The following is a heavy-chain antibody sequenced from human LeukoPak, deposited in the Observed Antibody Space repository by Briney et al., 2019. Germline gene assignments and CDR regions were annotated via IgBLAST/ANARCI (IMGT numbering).Heavy chain of an antibody. CDR3: ARGDYYDSSGYYR. CDR1: GFTFSSYG. V-gene: IGHV3-23*01. D-gene: IGHD3-22*01. J-gene: IGHJ4*02. CDR2: ISGSGGTI. Sequence: GGTLRLSCAASGFTFSSYGMSWVRQAPGKGLEWVSAISGSGGTIYYADSVKGRFTISRDNAKNSLYLQMNSLRAEDTAVYYCARGDYYDSSGYYRWGQGTLVTVSS.